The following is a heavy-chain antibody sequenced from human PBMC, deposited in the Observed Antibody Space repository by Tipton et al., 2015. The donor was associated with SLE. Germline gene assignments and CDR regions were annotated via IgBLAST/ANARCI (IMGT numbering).Heavy chain of an antibody. Sequence: TLFLTCTVSGGSISSYYWSWIRQPPGKGLEWIGYIYYSGSTNYNPSLKSRVTISVDTSKNQFSLKLSSVTAADTAVYYCARDRGFDYWAREPWSPSPQ. J-gene: IGHJ4*02. CDR1: GGSISSYY. CDR3: ARDRGFDY. CDR2: IYYSGST. V-gene: IGHV4-59*01.